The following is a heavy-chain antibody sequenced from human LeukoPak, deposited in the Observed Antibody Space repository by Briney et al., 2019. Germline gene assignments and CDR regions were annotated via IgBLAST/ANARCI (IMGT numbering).Heavy chain of an antibody. CDR3: ARTHSSSWYFDY. V-gene: IGHV3-23*01. CDR2: IVGGSGSST. Sequence: GGSLRLSCTASGFTFSIYAMTWVRQAPGKGLEWVSTIVGGSGSSTYYADSVKGRFTISRDNAKNSLYLQMNSLRAEDTAVYYCARTHSSSWYFDYWGQGTLVTVSS. D-gene: IGHD6-13*01. CDR1: GFTFSIYA. J-gene: IGHJ4*02.